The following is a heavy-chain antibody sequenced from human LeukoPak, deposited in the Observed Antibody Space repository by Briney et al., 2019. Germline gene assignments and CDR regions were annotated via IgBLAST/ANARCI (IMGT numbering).Heavy chain of an antibody. D-gene: IGHD3-10*01. CDR2: INPNSGGT. V-gene: IGHV1-2*02. Sequence: ASVKVSCKASGYTFTGYYMHWVRQAPGQGLEWMGWINPNSGGTNYAQKFQGRVTMTRDTSISTAYVELSRLRSDDTAVYYCARGGYGSGSYNPLKFDYWGQGTLVTVSS. CDR1: GYTFTGYY. CDR3: ARGGYGSGSYNPLKFDY. J-gene: IGHJ4*02.